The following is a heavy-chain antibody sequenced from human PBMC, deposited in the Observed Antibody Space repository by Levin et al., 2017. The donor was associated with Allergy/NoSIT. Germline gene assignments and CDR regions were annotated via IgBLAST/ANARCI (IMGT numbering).Heavy chain of an antibody. CDR1: GGSFSGYY. D-gene: IGHD3-3*01. Sequence: SETLSLTCAVYGGSFSGYYWSWIRQPPGKGLEWIGEINHSGSTNYNPSLKSRVTISVDTSKNQFSLKLSSVTAADTAVYYCARGLGEGLITIFGAARGRYFDLWGRGTLVTVSS. CDR3: ARGLGEGLITIFGAARGRYFDL. J-gene: IGHJ2*01. V-gene: IGHV4-34*01. CDR2: INHSGST.